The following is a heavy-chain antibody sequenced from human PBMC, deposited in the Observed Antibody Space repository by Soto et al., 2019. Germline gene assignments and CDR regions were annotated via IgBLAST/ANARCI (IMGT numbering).Heavy chain of an antibody. D-gene: IGHD5-18*01. CDR3: AKVESRDGYNSDDAFDI. J-gene: IGHJ3*02. Sequence: PGASLRLSCAASGFTFSSYGMHWVRQSPGKGLEWVAVISYDGSNKYYADSVKGRFTISRDNSKNTLYLQMNSLRAEDPDVYYCAKVESRDGYNSDDAFDIWGQGTMVTV. CDR1: GFTFSSYG. CDR2: ISYDGSNK. V-gene: IGHV3-30*18.